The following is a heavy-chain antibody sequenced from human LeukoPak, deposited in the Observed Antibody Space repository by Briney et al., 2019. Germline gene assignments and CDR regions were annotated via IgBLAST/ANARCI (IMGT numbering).Heavy chain of an antibody. D-gene: IGHD2-15*01. CDR1: GGSIRSYY. V-gene: IGHV4-59*01. CDR2: IYYSGST. CDR3: ARALTPGYCSGGTCSYFDY. Sequence: PSETLSLTCTVSGGSIRSYYWSWIRQPPGKGLEWIGYIYYSGSTNSNPSLKSRVTISVDTSKNQFSLKVSSVTAADTAVYCCARALTPGYCSGGTCSYFDYWGQGTLVTVSS. J-gene: IGHJ4*02.